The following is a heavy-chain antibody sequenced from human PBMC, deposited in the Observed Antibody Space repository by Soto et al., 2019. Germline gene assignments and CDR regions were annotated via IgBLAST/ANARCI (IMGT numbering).Heavy chain of an antibody. CDR2: ISGSGGST. Sequence: EVQLLESGGGLVQPGGSLRLSCAASGFTFSSYAMSWVRQAPGKGLEWVSVISGSGGSTYYADSVKGRFTISRDNSKNTLYLQMNSLRAEDSAVYYCAREYSSSWYWEAFDIWGQGTMVTVSS. V-gene: IGHV3-23*01. CDR3: AREYSSSWYWEAFDI. J-gene: IGHJ3*02. CDR1: GFTFSSYA. D-gene: IGHD6-13*01.